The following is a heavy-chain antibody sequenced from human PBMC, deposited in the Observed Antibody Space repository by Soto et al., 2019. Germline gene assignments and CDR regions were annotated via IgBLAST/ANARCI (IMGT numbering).Heavy chain of an antibody. CDR2: INHRGST. CDR3: ARGGSSEL. J-gene: IGHJ4*02. Sequence: PSETLSLTCAVSGGSIVSDKWWSWVRQSPGKGLEWLGEINHRGSTIYNPFLKSRVTISVDTSRNQFYLKVKSVTAADTAVYYCARGGSSELWGQGTLVTVSS. CDR1: GGSIVSDKW. V-gene: IGHV4-4*02. D-gene: IGHD6-6*01.